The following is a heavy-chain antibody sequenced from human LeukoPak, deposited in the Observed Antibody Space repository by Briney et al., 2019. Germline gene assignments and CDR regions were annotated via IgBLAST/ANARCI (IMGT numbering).Heavy chain of an antibody. CDR1: GYSFTGYW. CDR2: IYPGDSDT. J-gene: IGHJ4*02. V-gene: IGHV5-51*01. CDR3: ARRHQPTPYYFDY. Sequence: GESLKISCKGSGYSFTGYWIGWVRQMPGKGLEWMGIIYPGDSDTRYSPSFQGQVTISADKSISTAYLQWSSLKASDTAMYYCARRHQPTPYYFDYWGQGTLVTVSS.